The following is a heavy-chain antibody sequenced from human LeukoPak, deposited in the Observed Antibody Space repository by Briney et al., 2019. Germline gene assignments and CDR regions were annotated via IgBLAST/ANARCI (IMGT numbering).Heavy chain of an antibody. Sequence: ASVKVSCTASGYTFTSYYMHWVRQTPGQGLEWMGIINPSGGSTSYAQKFQGRVTMTRDTSTSTVYMELSSLRSEDTAVYYCARDAIRSRFDPWGQGTLVTASS. J-gene: IGHJ5*02. CDR3: ARDAIRSRFDP. V-gene: IGHV1-46*01. CDR2: INPSGGST. CDR1: GYTFTSYY.